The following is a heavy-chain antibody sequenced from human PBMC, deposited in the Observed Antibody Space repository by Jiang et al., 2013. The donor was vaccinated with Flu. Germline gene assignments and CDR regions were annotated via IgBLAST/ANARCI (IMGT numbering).Heavy chain of an antibody. CDR1: GYTFTSHY. CDR2: INPSGGVT. J-gene: IGHJ4*02. CDR3: ARAAYVVETASNIDY. D-gene: IGHD5-18*01. Sequence: VMSGAEVKKPGASVKVSCKAAGYTFTSHYMHWVRQAPGQGLEWMGVINPSGGVTSYAQKFQGRLIMTRDTSTTTVYMELSSLTSDDTAVYYCARAAYVVETASNIDYWGQGTLVTVSS. V-gene: IGHV1-46*01.